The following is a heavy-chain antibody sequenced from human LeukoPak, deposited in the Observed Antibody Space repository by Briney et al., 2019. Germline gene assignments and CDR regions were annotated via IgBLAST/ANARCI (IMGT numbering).Heavy chain of an antibody. J-gene: IGHJ5*02. CDR1: GFTFSSYG. V-gene: IGHV3-30*18. CDR2: ISYDGSNN. Sequence: GRSLRLSCAASGFTFSSYGMHWVRQAPGKGLEWLAVISYDGSNNYYADSVKGRFTISRDNSKNTLYLQMNSLRAEDTAVYYCAKSGLVTDARRNNWFDPWGQGTLVTVSS. CDR3: AKSGLVTDARRNNWFDP. D-gene: IGHD3/OR15-3a*01.